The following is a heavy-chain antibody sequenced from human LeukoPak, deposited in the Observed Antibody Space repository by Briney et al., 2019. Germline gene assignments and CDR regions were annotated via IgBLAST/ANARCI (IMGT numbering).Heavy chain of an antibody. CDR1: GFTFSSYG. D-gene: IGHD6-13*01. CDR3: AKDPLPCSSWIDY. J-gene: IGHJ4*02. CDR2: IWYDGSNK. V-gene: IGHV3-33*06. Sequence: PGGSLRLSCAASGFTFSSYGMHWVRQAPGKGLEWVAVIWYDGSNKYYADSVKGRFTISRDNSKNTLYLQMNSLRAEDTAVYYCAKDPLPCSSWIDYWGQGTLVTVSS.